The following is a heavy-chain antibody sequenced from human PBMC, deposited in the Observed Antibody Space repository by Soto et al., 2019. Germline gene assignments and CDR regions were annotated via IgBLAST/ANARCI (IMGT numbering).Heavy chain of an antibody. J-gene: IGHJ4*02. CDR3: ARVGGFGPTTIDY. D-gene: IGHD3-10*01. Sequence: GGSLRLSCAASGFTVSSNYMSWVRQAPGKGLEWVSVIYSGGSTYYADSVKGRFTISRDNSKNTLYLQMNSLRAEDTAVYYCARVGGFGPTTIDYWGQGTLVTVSS. CDR1: GFTVSSNY. V-gene: IGHV3-53*05. CDR2: IYSGGST.